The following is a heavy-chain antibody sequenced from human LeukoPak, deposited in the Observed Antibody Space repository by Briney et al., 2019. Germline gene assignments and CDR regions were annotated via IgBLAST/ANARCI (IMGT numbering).Heavy chain of an antibody. J-gene: IGHJ4*02. CDR3: AREDYGGNSINFDY. Sequence: ASVKVSCKASGYTFTGYYMHWVRQAPGQGLEWMGWINPNSGGTNYAQKFQGRVTMTRDTSISTAYMELSRLRSDDTAVYYCAREDYGGNSINFDYWGQGTLVTVSS. V-gene: IGHV1-2*02. CDR2: INPNSGGT. D-gene: IGHD4-23*01. CDR1: GYTFTGYY.